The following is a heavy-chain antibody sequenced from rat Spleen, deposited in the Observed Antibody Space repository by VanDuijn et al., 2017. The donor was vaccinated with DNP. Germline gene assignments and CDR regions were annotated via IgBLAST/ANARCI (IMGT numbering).Heavy chain of an antibody. D-gene: IGHD4-3*01. V-gene: IGHV5-22*01. J-gene: IGHJ2*01. Sequence: EVQLVESGGGLVQPGRSLKLSCATSGFSFSDYYMAWVRQAPTKGLEWVAYIRYDGGTTYYGDSVKGRFTLSRDNAKSTLYLQMKSLRSEDMATYYCARWNSSGYYFDYWGQGVMVTVSS. CDR2: IRYDGGTT. CDR1: GFSFSDYY. CDR3: ARWNSSGYYFDY.